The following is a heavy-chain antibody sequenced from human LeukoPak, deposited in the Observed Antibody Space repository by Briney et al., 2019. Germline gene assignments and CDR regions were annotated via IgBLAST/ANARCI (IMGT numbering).Heavy chain of an antibody. V-gene: IGHV3-33*01. CDR1: GISFRSYG. Sequence: GGSLRLSCAASGISFRSYGMHWVRQAPGKGLEWVAVIWYDGSNKYYADSVKGRFTISRDNSKNTLYLQMNSLRAEDTAVYYCARDGDGYNYVPWYFDYWGQGTLVTVSS. CDR3: ARDGDGYNYVPWYFDY. D-gene: IGHD5-24*01. J-gene: IGHJ4*02. CDR2: IWYDGSNK.